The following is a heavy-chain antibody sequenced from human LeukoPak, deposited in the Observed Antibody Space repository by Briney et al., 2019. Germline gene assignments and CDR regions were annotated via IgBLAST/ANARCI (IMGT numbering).Heavy chain of an antibody. Sequence: SGGSLRLSCAASGFTFSRYDMHWVRQAPGKGLEWVAFIRYDGSNKYYADSVKGRFTISRDNSKNTLYLQMNSLRAEDTAVYYCAKAPFYYYYMDVWGKGTTVTVSS. J-gene: IGHJ6*03. CDR1: GFTFSRYD. CDR2: IRYDGSNK. V-gene: IGHV3-30*02. CDR3: AKAPFYYYYMDV.